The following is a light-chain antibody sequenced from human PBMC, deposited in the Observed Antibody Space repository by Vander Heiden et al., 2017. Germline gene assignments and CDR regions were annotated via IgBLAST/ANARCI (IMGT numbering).Light chain of an antibody. CDR1: SSDVGGYNY. CDR2: EVS. J-gene: IGLJ2*01. V-gene: IGLV2-14*01. Sequence: SALTQPASVSGSPGQSITISCTGTSSDVGGYNYVSWYQQHPGKAPKLMIYEVSNRPSGVSNRFSGSKSGNTASLTISGLQAEDEAVYYCSSYTSSSTLFGGGTKLTVL. CDR3: SSYTSSSTL.